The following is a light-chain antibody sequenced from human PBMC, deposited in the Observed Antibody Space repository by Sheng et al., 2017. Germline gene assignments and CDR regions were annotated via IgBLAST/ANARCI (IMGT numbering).Light chain of an antibody. J-gene: IGKJ4*01. CDR2: DAS. CDR3: QQYGSSPGT. V-gene: IGKV3-20*01. Sequence: EIVLTQSPGILSLSPGERVTLSCRASQSVSNNFLAWYQQKPGQAPRLLIYDASNRAAGIPDRFSGSGSGTDFTLTISRLEPEDFAVYYCQQYGSSPGTFGGGTKVEI. CDR1: QSVSNNF.